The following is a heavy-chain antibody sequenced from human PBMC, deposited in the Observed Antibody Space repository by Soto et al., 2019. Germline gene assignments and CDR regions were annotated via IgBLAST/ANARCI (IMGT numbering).Heavy chain of an antibody. Sequence: NPSETLSLTCAVYGGSFSGYYWSWIRQPPGKGLEWIGEINHSGSTNYNPSLKSRVTISVDTSKNQFSLKLSSVTAADTAVYYCASNYDFWSGYYYYGMDVWGQGTTVTVSS. D-gene: IGHD3-3*01. V-gene: IGHV4-34*01. CDR1: GGSFSGYY. CDR3: ASNYDFWSGYYYYGMDV. J-gene: IGHJ6*02. CDR2: INHSGST.